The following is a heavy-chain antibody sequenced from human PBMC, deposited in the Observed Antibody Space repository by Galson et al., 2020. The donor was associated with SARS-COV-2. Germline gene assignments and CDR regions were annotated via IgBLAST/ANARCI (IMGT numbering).Heavy chain of an antibody. CDR2: INPSSGDT. V-gene: IGHV1-2*02. Sequence: ASVKVSCKASGYTFTGYYVHWVRQAPGQGLEWMGWINPSSGDTNFAQKFQARVTMTTDTSINTAYMDISGLRSDDTAMFYCATGSLNYWGQGTLVTLSS. J-gene: IGHJ4*02. CDR1: GYTFTGYY. CDR3: ATGSLNY. D-gene: IGHD5-12*01.